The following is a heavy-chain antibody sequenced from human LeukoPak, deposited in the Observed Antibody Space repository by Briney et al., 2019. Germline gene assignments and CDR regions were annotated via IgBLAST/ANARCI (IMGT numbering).Heavy chain of an antibody. CDR3: ARHVDIVATMGIGFDY. V-gene: IGHV1-18*01. CDR1: GYTFTSYG. J-gene: IGHJ4*02. CDR2: ISAYNGNT. Sequence: ASVKVSCKASGYTFTSYGISWVRQAPGQGLEWMGWISAYNGNTNYAQKLQGRVTMTTDTSTSTAYMELRSLRSDDTAVYYCARHVDIVATMGIGFDYWGQGTLVTVSS. D-gene: IGHD5-12*01.